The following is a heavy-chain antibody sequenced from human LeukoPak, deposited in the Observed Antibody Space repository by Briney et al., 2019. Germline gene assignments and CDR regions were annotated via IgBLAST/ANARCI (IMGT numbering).Heavy chain of an antibody. CDR1: GFTFSNWW. CDR3: ARGGWLDD. J-gene: IGHJ4*02. V-gene: IGHV3-7*01. Sequence: GGSLRLSCVVSGFTFSNWWMSWVRQAPGKGPEYVANIKEDGTEKNYVDSAKGRFTISRDNAKNSLYLQMNSLRAEDTGIYYCARGGWLDDWGQGTLVTVSS. CDR2: IKEDGTEK. D-gene: IGHD2-15*01.